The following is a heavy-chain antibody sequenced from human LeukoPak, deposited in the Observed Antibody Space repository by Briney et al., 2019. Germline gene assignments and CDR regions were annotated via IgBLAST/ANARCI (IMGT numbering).Heavy chain of an antibody. CDR3: ARVYYYDSSGSPPYFDI. CDR1: GGSISSGGYY. D-gene: IGHD3-22*01. Sequence: PSETLSLTCTVSGGSISSGGYYWSWIRQHPGKGLEWIGYIYYSGSTYYNPSLKSRVTISVDTSKNQFSLKLSSVTAADTAVYFCARVYYYDSSGSPPYFDIWGQGTMVTVSS. J-gene: IGHJ3*02. CDR2: IYYSGST. V-gene: IGHV4-31*03.